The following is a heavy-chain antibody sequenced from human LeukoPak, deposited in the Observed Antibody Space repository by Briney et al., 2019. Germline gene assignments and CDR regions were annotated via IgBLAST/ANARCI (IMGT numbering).Heavy chain of an antibody. J-gene: IGHJ5*02. CDR3: AKDRLRGGTWFDP. CDR1: GFTFSSYG. Sequence: PGGSLRLSCAASGFTFSSYGMHWVRQAPGKGLEWVAVISYDGSNKYYADSVKGRFTISRDNSKNTLYLQMNSLRAEDTAVYYCAKDRLRGGTWFDPWGQGTLVTVSS. CDR2: ISYDGSNK. D-gene: IGHD3-10*01. V-gene: IGHV3-30*18.